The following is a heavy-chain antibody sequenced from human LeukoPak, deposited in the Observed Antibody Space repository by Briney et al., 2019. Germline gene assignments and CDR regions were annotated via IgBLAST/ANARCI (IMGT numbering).Heavy chain of an antibody. CDR2: ISSSSSTI. D-gene: IGHD2-21*02. J-gene: IGHJ4*02. CDR3: ARGPRYCGGDCYLDY. Sequence: GSLRLTCAASGCTFSSYSMNWVRQAPGKGLEWVSYISSSSSTIYYADSVKGRFTISRDNAKNSLYLQMNSLRDEDTAVYYCARGPRYCGGDCYLDYWGQGTLVTVSS. CDR1: GCTFSSYS. V-gene: IGHV3-48*02.